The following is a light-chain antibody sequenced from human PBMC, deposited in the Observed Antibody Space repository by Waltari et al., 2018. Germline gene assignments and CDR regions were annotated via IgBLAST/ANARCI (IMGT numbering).Light chain of an antibody. CDR3: QQYYSYPQT. J-gene: IGKJ1*01. V-gene: IGKV1-8*01. CDR2: AAS. CDR1: QGISSY. Sequence: AIRMTQSPSSFSASTGDRVTISCRASQGISSYLAWYQQKPGKAPKLLIYAASTLQRGFPSRFSGSGSGTDFTLTISCLQSEDFATYYCQQYYSYPQTFGQGTKVEIK.